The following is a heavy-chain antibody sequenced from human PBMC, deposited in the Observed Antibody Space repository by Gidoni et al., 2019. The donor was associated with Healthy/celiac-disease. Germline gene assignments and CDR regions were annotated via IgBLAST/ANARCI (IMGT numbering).Heavy chain of an antibody. J-gene: IGHJ4*02. D-gene: IGHD5-12*01. Sequence: LWLEWMGWISAYNGNTNYAQKLQGRVTMTTDTSTSTAYMELRSLRSDDTAVYYCARVGGYDSTSYWGQGTLVTVSS. V-gene: IGHV1-18*01. CDR3: ARVGGYDSTSY. CDR2: ISAYNGNT.